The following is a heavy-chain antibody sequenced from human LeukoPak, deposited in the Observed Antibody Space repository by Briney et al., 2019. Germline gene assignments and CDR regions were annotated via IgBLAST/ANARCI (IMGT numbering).Heavy chain of an antibody. Sequence: GGSLRLSCAASGFTFSSYSMNWVRQAPGKELEWVSSISSSSNYIYYAASVKGRFTVSRDNAKNSLHLQMNSLRAEDTAVYYCARADYSDSSGGDYWGQGTLVTVSS. D-gene: IGHD3-22*01. CDR3: ARADYSDSSGGDY. V-gene: IGHV3-21*01. CDR1: GFTFSSYS. J-gene: IGHJ4*02. CDR2: ISSSSNYI.